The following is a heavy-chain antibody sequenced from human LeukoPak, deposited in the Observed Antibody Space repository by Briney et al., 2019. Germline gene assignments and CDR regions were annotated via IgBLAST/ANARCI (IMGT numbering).Heavy chain of an antibody. V-gene: IGHV1-69*04. CDR2: IIPILDIA. Sequence: SVKVSCKASGGTFSSYALSWVRQAPGHGLEWMGRIIPILDIANYAQKFQGRVTITADESTGTAYMKLSSLRSEDTAIYYCARDNPPYCNGGSCYSYWGQGTLVTISS. CDR3: ARDNPPYCNGGSCYSY. CDR1: GGTFSSYA. D-gene: IGHD2-15*01. J-gene: IGHJ4*02.